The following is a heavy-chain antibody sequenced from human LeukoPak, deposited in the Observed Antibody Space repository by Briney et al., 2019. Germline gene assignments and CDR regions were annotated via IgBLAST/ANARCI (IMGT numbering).Heavy chain of an antibody. CDR1: GFTFSSYG. CDR3: AKVASIAAAGEFGS. CDR2: IRYDGSGK. Sequence: GGSLRLSCAASGFTFSSYGMHWVRQAPGKGLEWVAFIRYDGSGKYYGDSVKGRFTISRDISKNTLHLQMDSLRAEDTAVYYCAKVASIAAAGEFGSWGQGTLVTVSS. V-gene: IGHV3-30*02. D-gene: IGHD6-13*01. J-gene: IGHJ4*02.